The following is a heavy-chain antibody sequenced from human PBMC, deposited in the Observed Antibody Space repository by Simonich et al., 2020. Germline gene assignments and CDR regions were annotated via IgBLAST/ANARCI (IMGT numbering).Heavy chain of an antibody. J-gene: IGHJ6*04. CDR1: GLTFSSYG. CDR3: ARDRCTNGVCLDV. CDR2: KWYDGSNK. V-gene: IGHV3-33*01. Sequence: QVQLVESGGGVVQPGRSLRLSCAASGLTFSSYGMHWVRQAPGKGLRWVAVKWYDGSNKYYADSVKGRFTISRDNSKNTLYLQMNSLRAEDTAVYYCARDRCTNGVCLDVWGKGTTVTVSS. D-gene: IGHD2-8*01.